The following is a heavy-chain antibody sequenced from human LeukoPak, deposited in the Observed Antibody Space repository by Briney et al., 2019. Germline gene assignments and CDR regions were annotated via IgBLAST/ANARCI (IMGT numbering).Heavy chain of an antibody. Sequence: GASVKVSCKASGGTFSSCAISWVRQAPGQGLEWMGRIIPIFGIANYAQKFQGRVTITADKSTSTAYMELSSLRSEDTAVYYCAKAIAARPGNWFDPWGRGTLVTVSS. D-gene: IGHD6-6*01. V-gene: IGHV1-69*04. CDR3: AKAIAARPGNWFDP. CDR1: GGTFSSCA. CDR2: IIPIFGIA. J-gene: IGHJ5*02.